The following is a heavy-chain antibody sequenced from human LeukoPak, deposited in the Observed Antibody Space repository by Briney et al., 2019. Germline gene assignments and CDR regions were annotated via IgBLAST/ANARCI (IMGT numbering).Heavy chain of an antibody. CDR3: VRVEVPAAINTFDY. D-gene: IGHD2-2*01. CDR2: IIPIFGTA. Sequence: SVKVSCKASGGTFSSYAISWVPQAPGQGLEWMGGIIPIFGTANYAQKFQGRVTITTDESTSTAYMELSSLRSEDTAVYYCVRVEVPAAINTFDYWGQGALVTVSS. CDR1: GGTFSSYA. J-gene: IGHJ4*02. V-gene: IGHV1-69*05.